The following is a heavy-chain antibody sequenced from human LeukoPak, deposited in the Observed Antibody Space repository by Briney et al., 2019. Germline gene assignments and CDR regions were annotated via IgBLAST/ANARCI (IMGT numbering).Heavy chain of an antibody. J-gene: IGHJ5*02. CDR3: ARDSDSSGWFDP. Sequence: GGSLRLSCAASGFTVSNNYMSWVRQAPGKGLEWVSVIYSGGSTYYADSVKGRFTISRDNSKNTLYLQMNSLRAEDTAVYYCARDSDSSGWFDPWGQGTLVTVSS. V-gene: IGHV3-53*01. D-gene: IGHD6-19*01. CDR2: IYSGGST. CDR1: GFTVSNNY.